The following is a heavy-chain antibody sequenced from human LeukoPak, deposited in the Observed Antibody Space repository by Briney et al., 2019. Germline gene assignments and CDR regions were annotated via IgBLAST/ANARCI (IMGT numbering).Heavy chain of an antibody. CDR2: ISGSGGST. Sequence: PGGSLRLSCAASGFTFSSYAMSWVRQAPGKGLEWVSAISGSGGSTYYADSVKGRFTIPRANTKTTRYLQINSMRAEATAVYYSAKRDPHYGIVRAWDAFDIWGQGTLVTVSS. CDR3: AKRDPHYGIVRAWDAFDI. CDR1: GFTFSSYA. J-gene: IGHJ3*02. D-gene: IGHD1-26*01. V-gene: IGHV3-23*01.